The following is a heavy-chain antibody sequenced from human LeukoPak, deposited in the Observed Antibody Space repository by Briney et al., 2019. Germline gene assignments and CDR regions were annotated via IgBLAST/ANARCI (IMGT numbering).Heavy chain of an antibody. CDR1: GGSISSGDYY. Sequence: PSETLSLTRTVSGGSISSGDYYWSWIRQPPGKGLEWIGEINHSGSTNYNPSLKSQVTISVDTSKNQFSLKLSSVTAADTAVYYCARGLGSGWTDYWGQGTLVTVSS. J-gene: IGHJ4*02. D-gene: IGHD6-19*01. CDR2: INHSGST. CDR3: ARGLGSGWTDY. V-gene: IGHV4-39*07.